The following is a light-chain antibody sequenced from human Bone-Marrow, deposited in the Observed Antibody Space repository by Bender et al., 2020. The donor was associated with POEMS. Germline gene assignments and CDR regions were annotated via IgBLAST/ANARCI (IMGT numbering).Light chain of an antibody. Sequence: SYELTQPPSVSVSPGQTASITCSGDKLGDKYVCWYQKKPGRSPVLVIYQDSERPSGIPERFSGSNSGNTATLTIHGTQAVDEAVYYCQAWDSRASYVFATGTQVTVL. CDR1: KLGDKY. CDR3: QAWDSRASYV. J-gene: IGLJ1*01. CDR2: QDS. V-gene: IGLV3-1*01.